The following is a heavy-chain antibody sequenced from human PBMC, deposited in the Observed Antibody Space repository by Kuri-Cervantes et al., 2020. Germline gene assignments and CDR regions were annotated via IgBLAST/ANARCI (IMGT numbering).Heavy chain of an antibody. J-gene: IGHJ4*02. V-gene: IGHV4-59*01. CDR1: GGSISSYY. Sequence: SETLSLTCTVSGGSISSYYWSWIRQPPGKGLEWIGYIYYSGSTNYNPSLKSRVTISVDTSKSQFSLKLSFVTAADTAVYYCARGDDYVWGTYLFDYWGQGTLVTVSS. CDR2: IYYSGST. D-gene: IGHD3-16*02. CDR3: ARGDDYVWGTYLFDY.